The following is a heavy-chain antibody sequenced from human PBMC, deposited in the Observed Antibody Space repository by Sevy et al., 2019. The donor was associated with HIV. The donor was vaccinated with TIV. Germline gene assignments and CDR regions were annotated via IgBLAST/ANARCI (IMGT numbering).Heavy chain of an antibody. V-gene: IGHV3-7*01. Sequence: GGSLRLSCAASGFIFSDYYMSWIRQAPGKGLEWVANINPDGSKIYYAESVKGRLTISRDSAKNSVFLQMTSLRAEDTAVYYCVRAIQLAASYWGQGMLVTVSS. CDR2: INPDGSKI. CDR3: VRAIQLAASY. J-gene: IGHJ4*02. CDR1: GFIFSDYY. D-gene: IGHD2-15*01.